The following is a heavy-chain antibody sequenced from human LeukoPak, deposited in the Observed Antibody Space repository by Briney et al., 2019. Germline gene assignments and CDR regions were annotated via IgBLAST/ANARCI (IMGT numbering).Heavy chain of an antibody. CDR1: GFTFSSYA. V-gene: IGHV3-48*02. D-gene: IGHD3-16*02. CDR3: ARGDYDYVWGSYRQGAFDI. Sequence: PGGSLRLSCAASGFTFSSYAMSWVRQAPGKGLEWVSYISSSSSTIYYADSVEGRFTISRDNAKNSLYLQMNSLRDEDTAVYYCARGDYDYVWGSYRQGAFDIWGQGTMVTVSS. CDR2: ISSSSSTI. J-gene: IGHJ3*02.